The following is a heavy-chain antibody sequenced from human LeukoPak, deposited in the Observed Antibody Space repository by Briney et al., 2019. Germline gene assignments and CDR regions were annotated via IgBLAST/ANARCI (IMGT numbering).Heavy chain of an antibody. CDR1: GYTFTGYY. V-gene: IGHV1-2*02. J-gene: IGHJ4*02. Sequence: GASVKVSCKASGYTFTGYYMHWVRQAPGQVLEWMGWINPNSGGTNYAQKFQGRVTMTRDTSISTAYMELSRLRSDDTAVYYCARNTMVRGVTPYFDYWGQGTLVTVSS. CDR3: ARNTMVRGVTPYFDY. D-gene: IGHD3-10*01. CDR2: INPNSGGT.